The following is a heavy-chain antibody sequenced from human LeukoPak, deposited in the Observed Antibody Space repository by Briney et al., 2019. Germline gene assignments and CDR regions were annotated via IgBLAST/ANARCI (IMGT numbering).Heavy chain of an antibody. CDR2: ISYDGSNK. D-gene: IGHD2-15*01. Sequence: PGRSLRLSCAASGFTFSSYGMHWVRQAPGKGLEWVAVISYDGSNKYYADSVKGRFTISRDNSKNTLYLQRNSLRAEDTAVYYCAKGYCSGGSCYGLGYYYYYGMDVWGQGTTVTVSS. J-gene: IGHJ6*02. CDR1: GFTFSSYG. V-gene: IGHV3-30*18. CDR3: AKGYCSGGSCYGLGYYYYYGMDV.